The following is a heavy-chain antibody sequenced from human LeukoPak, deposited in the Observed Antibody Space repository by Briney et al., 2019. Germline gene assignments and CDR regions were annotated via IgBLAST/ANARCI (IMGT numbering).Heavy chain of an antibody. CDR2: IHDSGST. CDR3: ASLYFYGSGSFPNY. J-gene: IGHJ4*02. V-gene: IGHV4-39*01. CDR1: GGSISTRYYY. D-gene: IGHD3-10*01. Sequence: SETLSLTCAVSGGSISTRYYYWGWIRQPPGKGLEWIGSIHDSGSTYYSPSLKSQVTISVDTSNNRFSLKLSSVTAGDTAVYYCASLYFYGSGSFPNYWGQGILVTVST.